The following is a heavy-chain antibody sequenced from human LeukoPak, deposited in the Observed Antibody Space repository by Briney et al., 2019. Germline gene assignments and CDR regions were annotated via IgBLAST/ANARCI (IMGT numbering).Heavy chain of an antibody. Sequence: SEALSLTCSVSGQSITSFRWSWIRQSAAKGLEWMGRIFEDGSTTYNPSLRGRVSVSADTSNNQVSLKLKFVTAADTAVSFCARGYQSTTHCPFASWGRGIQVTVSS. CDR3: ARGYQSTTHCPFAS. CDR1: GQSITSFR. D-gene: IGHD2/OR15-2a*01. CDR2: IFEDGST. V-gene: IGHV4-4*07. J-gene: IGHJ5*01.